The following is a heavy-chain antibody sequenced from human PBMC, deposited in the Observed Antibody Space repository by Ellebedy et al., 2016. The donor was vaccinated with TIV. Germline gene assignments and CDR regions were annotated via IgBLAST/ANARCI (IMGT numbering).Heavy chain of an antibody. Sequence: SETLSLXCTVSGGSISSYYWSWIRQPPGKGLEWIGEINHSGSTNYNPSLKSRVTISVDKSKNQFSLKLSSVTAADTAVYYCARGGRFGAHFDYWGQGTLVTVSS. V-gene: IGHV4-34*01. J-gene: IGHJ4*02. D-gene: IGHD3-10*01. CDR1: GGSISSYY. CDR3: ARGGRFGAHFDY. CDR2: INHSGST.